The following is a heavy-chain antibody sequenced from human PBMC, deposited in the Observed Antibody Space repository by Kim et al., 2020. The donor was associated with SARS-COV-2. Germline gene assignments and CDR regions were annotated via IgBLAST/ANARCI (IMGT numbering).Heavy chain of an antibody. J-gene: IGHJ4*01. D-gene: IGHD4-17*01. Sequence: GGSLRLSCAASGFTFRNYCMNWVRQAPGKGLDWVARISCKTDGGTTDYAAHSRCSFTISRDESTNMLHLHIIRPKATDTAIYYYTTEKFYYGDYLNFDY. CDR1: GFTFRNYC. V-gene: IGHV3-15*01. CDR3: TTEKFYYGDYLNFDY. CDR2: ISCKTDGGTT.